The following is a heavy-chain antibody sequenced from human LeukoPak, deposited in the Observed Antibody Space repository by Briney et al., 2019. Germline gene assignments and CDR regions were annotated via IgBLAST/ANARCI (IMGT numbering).Heavy chain of an antibody. D-gene: IGHD3-10*01. CDR1: GFIFSSYA. CDR2: ISHDASGK. V-gene: IGHV3-30*14. CDR3: ARDYYDSGSHDY. Sequence: GGSLRLSCAASGFIFSSYAMHWVRQAPGTGLEWVAVISHDASGKYYADSVKGRFTISRDNSKNTLYLQMNSLRPEDTAVYYCARDYYDSGSHDYWGQGTLVTVSS. J-gene: IGHJ4*02.